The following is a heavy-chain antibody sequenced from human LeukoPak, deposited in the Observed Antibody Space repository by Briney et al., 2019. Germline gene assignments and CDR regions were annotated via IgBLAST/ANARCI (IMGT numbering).Heavy chain of an antibody. CDR2: ISGSGGST. CDR1: GFTFSSYA. Sequence: PGGSLRLSCVASGFTFSSYAMSWVRQAPGKGLEWVSGISGSGGSTYYADSVKGRFTISRDNSKNTLFLQMNSLRAEDTAVYYCASGRQLGYWGQGTLVTVSS. J-gene: IGHJ4*02. D-gene: IGHD6-13*01. CDR3: ASGRQLGY. V-gene: IGHV3-23*01.